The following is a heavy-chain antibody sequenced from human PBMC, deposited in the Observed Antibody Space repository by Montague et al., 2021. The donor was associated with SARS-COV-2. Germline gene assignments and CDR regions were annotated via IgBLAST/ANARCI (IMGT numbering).Heavy chain of an antibody. CDR2: IYTSGST. Sequence: SETLSLTCTVSGGSISSYYWSWIRQPAGKGLEWIGRIYTSGSTNYNPSLKSRVTMSVDTSKNQFSLKLSSVTAADTAVYYCARDDPVLWFGETYALDIWGQGTMVTVSS. CDR1: GGSISSYY. J-gene: IGHJ3*02. CDR3: ARDDPVLWFGETYALDI. V-gene: IGHV4-4*07. D-gene: IGHD3-10*01.